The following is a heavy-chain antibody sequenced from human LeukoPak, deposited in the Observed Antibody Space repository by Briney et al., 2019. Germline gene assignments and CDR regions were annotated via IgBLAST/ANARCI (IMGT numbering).Heavy chain of an antibody. J-gene: IGHJ4*02. V-gene: IGHV4-34*01. D-gene: IGHD3-22*01. Sequence: LRLSCTASGFTFGDYAVSWIRQPPGKGLEWIGEINHSGSTNYNPSLKSRVTISVDTSKNQFSLKLSSVTDADTAVYYCARGVALRRNGYSPRLDSWGQGTLVTVSS. CDR2: INHSGST. CDR1: GFTFGDYA. CDR3: ARGVALRRNGYSPRLDS.